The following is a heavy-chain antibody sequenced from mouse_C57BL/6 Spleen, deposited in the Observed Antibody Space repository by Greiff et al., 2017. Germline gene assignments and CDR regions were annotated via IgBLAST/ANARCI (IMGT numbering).Heavy chain of an antibody. J-gene: IGHJ3*01. Sequence: VQLQQPGAELVMPGASVKLSCKASGYTFTSYWMHWVKQRPGQGLEWIGEIDPSDSYTNYNQKFKGKSTLTVDTSSSTAYMQLSSLTSEDSAVYYCAGWGNWDGFSYWGQGTLVTVSA. V-gene: IGHV1-69*01. CDR2: IDPSDSYT. CDR1: GYTFTSYW. D-gene: IGHD4-1*01. CDR3: AGWGNWDGFSY.